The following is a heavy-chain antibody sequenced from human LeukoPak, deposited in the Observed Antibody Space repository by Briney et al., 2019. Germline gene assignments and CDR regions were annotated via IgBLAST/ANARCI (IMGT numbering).Heavy chain of an antibody. CDR2: ISSSGRTI. J-gene: IGHJ6*02. CDR1: GFTFSDYY. D-gene: IGHD1-1*01. V-gene: IGHV3-11*01. Sequence: GGSLRLSCAASGFTFSDYYMSWIRQAPGKGLEWVSYISSSGRTIYYADSVKGRFTISRDNAKNSLYLQMNSLRAEDTAVYYCARGPIGTTGTTFFRDVWGQGTTVTVSS. CDR3: ARGPIGTTGTTFFRDV.